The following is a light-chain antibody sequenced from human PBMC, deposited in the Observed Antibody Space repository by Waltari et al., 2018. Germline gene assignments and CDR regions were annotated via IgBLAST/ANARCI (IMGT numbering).Light chain of an antibody. CDR1: QSISSY. CDR3: QQSYSTPPLT. Sequence: DLQTTQTPSSLSASVGTIRTTTCRASQSISSYLNWYQQKPGKAPKLLIYAASSLQSGVPSRFSGSGSGTDFTLTISSLQPEDFATYYCQQSYSTPPLTFGGGTKVEIK. CDR2: AAS. J-gene: IGKJ4*01. V-gene: IGKV1-39*01.